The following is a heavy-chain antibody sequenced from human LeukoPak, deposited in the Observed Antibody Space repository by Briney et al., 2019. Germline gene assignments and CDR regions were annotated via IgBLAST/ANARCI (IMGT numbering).Heavy chain of an antibody. CDR1: GXSVTSTNYF. CDR2: IHYSGTT. CDR3: ARRDYDDNPPWH. D-gene: IGHD4-23*01. V-gene: IGHV4-39*01. Sequence: SETLSLTCTVSGXSVTSTNYFWAWIRQPPGKGLEWIGTIHYSGTTYYNPSLESRLTISVDTSKKQFSLRLNSVTAADTSVYFCARRDYDDNPPWHWGPGTLVTVSS. J-gene: IGHJ4*02.